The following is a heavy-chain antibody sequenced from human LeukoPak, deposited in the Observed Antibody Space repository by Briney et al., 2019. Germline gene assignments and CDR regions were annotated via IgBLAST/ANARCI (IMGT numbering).Heavy chain of an antibody. Sequence: SVKVSCKASGGTFSSYAISWVRQAPGQGLEWMGGIIPMFGTANYAQKLQGRVTITADKSTSTAYMELSSLRSEDTAMYYCAKKKDGGDAFDIWGQGTMVTVSS. CDR2: IIPMFGTA. CDR1: GGTFSSYA. J-gene: IGHJ3*02. V-gene: IGHV1-69*06. D-gene: IGHD3-10*01. CDR3: AKKKDGGDAFDI.